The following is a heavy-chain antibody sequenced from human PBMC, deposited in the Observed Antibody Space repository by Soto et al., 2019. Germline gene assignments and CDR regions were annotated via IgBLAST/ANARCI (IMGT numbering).Heavy chain of an antibody. CDR2: VTPYKADT. V-gene: IGHV1-18*04. CDR3: ATGGPSNSGKLYAFDI. CDR1: GYAMTVYG. J-gene: IGHJ3*02. Sequence: ALLNVYCKGAGYAMTVYGVTWLKKETGQGLEWLGRVTPYKADTNSAQNLQGRVTMATDTSTNTAYLELRSLRSDDTAVYFFATGGPSNSGKLYAFDIWDQGTMV. D-gene: IGHD5-12*01.